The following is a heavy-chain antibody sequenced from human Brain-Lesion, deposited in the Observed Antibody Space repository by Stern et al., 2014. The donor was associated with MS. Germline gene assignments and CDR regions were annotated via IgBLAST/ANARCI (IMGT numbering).Heavy chain of an antibody. CDR3: ARDQRGITIFGVVTDYYYLGMDV. Sequence: VQLVESGAEVKKPGASVKVSCKTSGYIFTGYYIHWVRQAPGQGLEWMAWINPINGGTTYAQKFQGRVTMSRDTSISTAYVELSSLTSDDTAVYYCARDQRGITIFGVVTDYYYLGMDVWGQGTTVTVSS. D-gene: IGHD3-3*01. CDR2: INPINGGT. CDR1: GYIFTGYY. J-gene: IGHJ6*02. V-gene: IGHV1-2*02.